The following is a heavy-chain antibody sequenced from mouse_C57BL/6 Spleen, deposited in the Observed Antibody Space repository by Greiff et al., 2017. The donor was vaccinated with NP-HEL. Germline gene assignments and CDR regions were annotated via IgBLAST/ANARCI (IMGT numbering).Heavy chain of an antibody. J-gene: IGHJ4*01. CDR2: INPNNGGT. CDR1: GYTFTDYN. CDR3: ARFIYYGSSYAMDY. D-gene: IGHD1-1*01. V-gene: IGHV1-18*01. Sequence: EVKLMESGPELVKPGASVKIPCKASGYTFTDYNMDWVKQSHGKSLEWIGDINPNNGGTIYNQKFKGKATLTVDKSSSTAYMELRSLTSEDTAVYYCARFIYYGSSYAMDYWGQGTSVTVSS.